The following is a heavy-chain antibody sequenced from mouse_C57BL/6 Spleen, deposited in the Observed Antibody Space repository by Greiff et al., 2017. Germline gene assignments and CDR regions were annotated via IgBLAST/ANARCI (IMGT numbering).Heavy chain of an antibody. J-gene: IGHJ4*01. CDR3: ALTTVVATGAMDY. D-gene: IGHD1-1*01. CDR1: GFTFSDYG. Sequence: VESGGGLVKPGGSLKLSCAASGFTFSDYGMHWVRQAPEKGLEWVAYISSGSSTIYYADTVKGRFTISRDNAKNTLFLQMTSLRSEDTAMYYCALTTVVATGAMDYWGQGTSVTVSS. V-gene: IGHV5-17*01. CDR2: ISSGSSTI.